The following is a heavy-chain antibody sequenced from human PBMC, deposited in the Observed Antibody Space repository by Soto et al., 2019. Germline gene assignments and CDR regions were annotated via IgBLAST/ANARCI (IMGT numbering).Heavy chain of an antibody. J-gene: IGHJ4*02. V-gene: IGHV3-33*01. CDR1: GFTFSTYG. D-gene: IGHD3-3*01. CDR3: ATQRITTYDQ. Sequence: GGSLRLSCAASGFTFSTYGMHWVRQAPGKGLEWVAVIWYDGTKQYYADSVKGRFTISRDNSKDTMYLQMNSLRAEDTAVYYCATQRITTYDQWGQGTLVTVSS. CDR2: IWYDGTKQ.